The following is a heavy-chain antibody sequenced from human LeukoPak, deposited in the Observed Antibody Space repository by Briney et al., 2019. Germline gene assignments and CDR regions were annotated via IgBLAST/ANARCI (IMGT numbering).Heavy chain of an antibody. D-gene: IGHD2-15*01. V-gene: IGHV4-31*03. CDR2: IYHSGST. Sequence: PSETLSLTCTVSGGSISSGGYYWSWIRQLPGKGLEWIGYIYHSGSTYYNPSLESRVTISVDTSKNQFSLRLSSVTAADTAVYYCARGLFLDVWRQGTTVTVSS. J-gene: IGHJ6*02. CDR1: GGSISSGGYY. CDR3: ARGLFLDV.